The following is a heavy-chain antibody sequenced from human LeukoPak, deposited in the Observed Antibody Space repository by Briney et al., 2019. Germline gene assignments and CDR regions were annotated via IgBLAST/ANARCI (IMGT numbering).Heavy chain of an antibody. V-gene: IGHV3-21*01. CDR3: ARDRSIAFDY. CDR2: ISSSSSYI. Sequence: GGSLRLSCAASGFTFSSYAMSWVRQAPGKGLEWVSSISSSSSYIYYADSVKGRFTISRDNAKNSLYLQMNSLRAEDTAVYYCARDRSIAFDYWGQGTLVTVSS. J-gene: IGHJ4*02. D-gene: IGHD6-6*01. CDR1: GFTFSSYA.